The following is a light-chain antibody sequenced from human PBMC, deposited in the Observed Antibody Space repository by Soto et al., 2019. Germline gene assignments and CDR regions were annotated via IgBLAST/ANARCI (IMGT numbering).Light chain of an antibody. Sequence: QSALTQPASVSGSPVQSITISCTGTSSDVGSYNLVSWYQQHPGKAPKRMIYEGSKRPSGVSNRFSGSKSANTDSLTISGVQAEDEADYYCCSYAGSSTLGVFGGGTKLTVL. V-gene: IGLV2-23*01. J-gene: IGLJ3*02. CDR2: EGS. CDR1: SSDVGSYNL. CDR3: CSYAGSSTLGV.